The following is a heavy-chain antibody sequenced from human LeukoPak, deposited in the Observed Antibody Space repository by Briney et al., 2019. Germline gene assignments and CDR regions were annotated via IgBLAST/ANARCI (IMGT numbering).Heavy chain of an antibody. CDR1: GFAFSSYE. Sequence: GGSLRLSCAASGFAFSSYEMNWARQAPGKGLEWVSYISSSGSTIHYADSVKGRFTISRDNAKNTLYLQMNSLRAEDTAVYYCARGTVTMVDYWGQGTLVTVSS. CDR3: ARGTVTMVDY. J-gene: IGHJ4*02. D-gene: IGHD3-10*01. V-gene: IGHV3-48*03. CDR2: ISSSGSTI.